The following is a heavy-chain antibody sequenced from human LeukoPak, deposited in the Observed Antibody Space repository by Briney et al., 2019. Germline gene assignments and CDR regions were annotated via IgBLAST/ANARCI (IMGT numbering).Heavy chain of an antibody. CDR1: GYTFTGYY. Sequence: ASVKVSCKASGYTFTGYYMHWVRQAPGQGLEWMGWINPNSGGTNYAQKFQGRVTMTRDTSISTAYMELSRLRSDDTAVYYCARRRRTPDGVFPYDAFDIWGQGTMVTVSS. CDR3: ARRRRTPDGVFPYDAFDI. V-gene: IGHV1-2*02. D-gene: IGHD2-21*01. CDR2: INPNSGGT. J-gene: IGHJ3*02.